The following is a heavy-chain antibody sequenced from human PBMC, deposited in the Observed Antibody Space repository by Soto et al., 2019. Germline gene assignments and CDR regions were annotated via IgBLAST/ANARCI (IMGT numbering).Heavy chain of an antibody. D-gene: IGHD6-6*01. V-gene: IGHV3-53*01. Sequence: GGSLRLSCAASGFTVSGNDISWVRQAPGKGLEWVSVIHSDGNAYHSGAVWGRFTISRDNSKNTVFLQLNSLRAEDTAVYFCARIRVVAALPPNFDLWGRGPLVT. CDR1: GFTVSGND. CDR2: IHSDGNA. J-gene: IGHJ2*01. CDR3: ARIRVVAALPPNFDL.